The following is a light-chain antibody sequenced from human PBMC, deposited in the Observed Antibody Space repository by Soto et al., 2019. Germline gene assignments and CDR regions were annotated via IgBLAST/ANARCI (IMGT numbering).Light chain of an antibody. CDR3: QSYDSSLSGDVV. J-gene: IGLJ2*01. CDR2: GNT. V-gene: IGLV1-40*01. CDR1: SSNIGSSFD. Sequence: QSVLTQPPSVSGAPGQRVTISCTGSSSNIGSSFDVHWYQHLPGTAPKLLIYGNTNRPSGVPDRFSGSKSGNSASLAITGLQAEDEADYYCQSYDSSLSGDVVFGGGTKLTVL.